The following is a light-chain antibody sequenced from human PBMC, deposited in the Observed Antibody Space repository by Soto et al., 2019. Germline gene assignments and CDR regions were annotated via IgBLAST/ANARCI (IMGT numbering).Light chain of an antibody. CDR1: QSVLYSPNNKNY. CDR3: QQYYTTLS. CDR2: WAS. V-gene: IGKV4-1*01. J-gene: IGKJ4*01. Sequence: DVVMTQSPASLAVSLGERATINCKSSQSVLYSPNNKNYLAWYQQKPGQPPNLLIYWASTRESGVPDRFSGSGSGTDFTLTISSLQAEDVAVYYCQQYYTTLSFGGGTKV.